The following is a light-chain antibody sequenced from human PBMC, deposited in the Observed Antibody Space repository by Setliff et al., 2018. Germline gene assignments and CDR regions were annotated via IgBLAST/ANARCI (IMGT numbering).Light chain of an antibody. CDR1: SSDVGGYNS. J-gene: IGLJ1*01. CDR2: DVS. V-gene: IGLV2-11*01. CDR3: CSYGGTLYV. Sequence: QSALTQPRSVSGSPGQSVTISCTGTSSDVGGYNSVSWYQQHPDKPPKLIIYDVSTRPSGVPDRFSGSKSGNTASLTISGLQAEDEADYYCCSYGGTLYVFGTGTKVNVL.